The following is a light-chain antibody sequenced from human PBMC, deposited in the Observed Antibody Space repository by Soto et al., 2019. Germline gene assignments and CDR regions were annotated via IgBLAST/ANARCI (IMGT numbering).Light chain of an antibody. CDR2: VNSNGSH. Sequence: QSVLTQSPSASASLGASVKLTCTLSSGHITYAITWHQQQPEKGPRHLMKVNSNGSHSQGDGIPDRFSGSSSGAERYLIISSLQAEDAADYYCQTWGTGIHVVFGGGTKLTVL. CDR1: SGHITYA. V-gene: IGLV4-69*02. CDR3: QTWGTGIHVV. J-gene: IGLJ2*01.